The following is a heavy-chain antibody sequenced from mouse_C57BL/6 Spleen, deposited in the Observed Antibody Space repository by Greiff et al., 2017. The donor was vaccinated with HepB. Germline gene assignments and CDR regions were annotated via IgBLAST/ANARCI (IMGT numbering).Heavy chain of an antibody. CDR2: IDPSDSYT. CDR1: GYTFTSYW. V-gene: IGHV1-50*01. Sequence: VQLQQPGAELVKPGASVKLSCKASGYTFTSYWMQWVKQRPGQGLEWIGEIDPSDSYTNYNQKFKGKATLTVDTSSSTAYMQLSSLTSEDSAVYYCARHYYGSSYSDYWGQGTTLTVSS. CDR3: ARHYYGSSYSDY. D-gene: IGHD1-1*01. J-gene: IGHJ2*01.